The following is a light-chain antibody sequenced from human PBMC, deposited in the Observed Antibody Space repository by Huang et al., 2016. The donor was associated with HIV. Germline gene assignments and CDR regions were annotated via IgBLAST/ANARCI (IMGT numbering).Light chain of an antibody. CDR2: DTS. J-gene: IGKJ2*01. CDR3: QQPGS. CDR1: QRVGGY. V-gene: IGKV3-11*01. Sequence: EIVLTQSPAPLSLSPGQRATRSCRASQRVGGYLAWYQQKPGQAPRLLIYDTSTRATGIPARLSGSGSETDFTLTISSLEPEYFAVYYCQQPGSFGQGTKVDIK.